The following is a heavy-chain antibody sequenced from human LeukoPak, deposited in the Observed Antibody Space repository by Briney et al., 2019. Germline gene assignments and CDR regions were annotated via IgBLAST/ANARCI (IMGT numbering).Heavy chain of an antibody. CDR1: GASFGTNY. Sequence: ETLSLTCSVSGASFGTNYWSWIRQAPGKGLEWIGYIYYSGGTNDNPSLKGRVTISADTSKNQFSLNLRSVTAADTAVYYCAKGHGSGTFYRGLFDSWGQGIPVTVSS. CDR2: IYYSGGT. CDR3: AKGHGSGTFYRGLFDS. J-gene: IGHJ4*02. V-gene: IGHV4-59*01. D-gene: IGHD3-10*01.